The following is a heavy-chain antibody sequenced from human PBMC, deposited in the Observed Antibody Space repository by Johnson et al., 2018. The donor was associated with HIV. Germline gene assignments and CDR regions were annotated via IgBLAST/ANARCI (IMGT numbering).Heavy chain of an antibody. V-gene: IGHV3-7*01. CDR3: AREEGSDILTRGDAFDI. D-gene: IGHD3-9*01. J-gene: IGHJ3*02. CDR2: IKQDGSEK. CDR1: GFTFRSYW. Sequence: VQLVESGGGLVQPGGSLRLSCAASGFTFRSYWMSWVRQAPGKGLEWVANIKQDGSEKYYVDSVQGRFTISRDNAKKSLYLQMNSLRAEDTAIYYCAREEGSDILTRGDAFDIWGQGTMVAVSS.